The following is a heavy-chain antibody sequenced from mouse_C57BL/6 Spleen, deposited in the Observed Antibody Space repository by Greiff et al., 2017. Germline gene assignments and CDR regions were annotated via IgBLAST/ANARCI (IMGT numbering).Heavy chain of an antibody. CDR3: AREHYYCSSYDY. Sequence: EVMLVESEGGLVQPGSSMKLSCTASGFTFSDYYMAWVRQVPEKGLEWVANINYDGSSTYYLDSLKSRFIISRDNAKNILYLQMSSLKSEDTATYYCAREHYYCSSYDYWGQGTTLTVSS. CDR1: GFTFSDYY. V-gene: IGHV5-16*01. J-gene: IGHJ2*01. CDR2: INYDGSST. D-gene: IGHD1-1*01.